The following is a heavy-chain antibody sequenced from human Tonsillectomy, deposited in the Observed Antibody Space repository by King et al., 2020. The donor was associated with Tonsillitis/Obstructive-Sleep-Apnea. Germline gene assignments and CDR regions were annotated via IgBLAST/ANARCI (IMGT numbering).Heavy chain of an antibody. CDR2: NYYSGTT. CDR1: GGSVSSNSYY. D-gene: IGHD3-10*01. J-gene: IGHJ4*02. V-gene: IGHV4-61*01. Sequence: VQLQESGPGLVKPSETLSLTCTVSGGSVSSNSYYWNWIRQPPGKGLEGIGYNYYSGTTNYNPSLKSRFTQSSDTSKNQFSLKLSSVTAADTAVYYCARSLYYYGSGSYYTYYFDYWGQGTLVTVSS. CDR3: ARSLYYYGSGSYYTYYFDY.